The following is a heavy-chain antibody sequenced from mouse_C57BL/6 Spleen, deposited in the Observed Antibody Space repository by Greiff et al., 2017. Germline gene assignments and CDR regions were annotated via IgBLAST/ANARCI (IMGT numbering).Heavy chain of an antibody. V-gene: IGHV3-6*01. CDR1: GYSITSGYY. J-gene: IGHJ4*01. CDR3: ARDAAEAMDY. D-gene: IGHD1-2*01. Sequence: DVQLQESGPGLVKPSQSLSLTCSVTGYSITSGYYWNWIRQFPGNTLEWMGYISYDGSNNYNPSLKNRISITRDTSKNQFFLKLKSVTTEDTATYYCARDAAEAMDYWGQGTSVTVSS. CDR2: ISYDGSN.